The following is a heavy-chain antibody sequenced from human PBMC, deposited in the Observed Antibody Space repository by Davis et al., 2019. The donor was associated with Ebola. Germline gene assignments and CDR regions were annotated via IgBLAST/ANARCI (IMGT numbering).Heavy chain of an antibody. CDR3: ARDVSGWYYFDY. CDR1: GYTFTGYY. J-gene: IGHJ4*02. D-gene: IGHD6-19*01. CDR2: INPNSGGT. V-gene: IGHV1-2*06. Sequence: AASVKVSCKASGYTFTGYYMHWVRQAPGQGLEWMGRINPNSGGTNYAQKFQGRVTITRDTSASTAYMELSSLRSEDTAVYYCARDVSGWYYFDYWGQGTLVTVSS.